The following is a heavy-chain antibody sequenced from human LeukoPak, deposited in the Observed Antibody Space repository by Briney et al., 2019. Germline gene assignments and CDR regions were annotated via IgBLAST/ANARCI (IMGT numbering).Heavy chain of an antibody. Sequence: GASVKVSCKASEYTFTGYYMHWVRQAPGQGLEWMGWINPNSGGTNYAQKFQGRVTMTRDTSISTAYMELSRLRSDDTAVYYCARGSLVGGDYGDYWGQGTLVTVSS. CDR2: INPNSGGT. D-gene: IGHD2-8*02. V-gene: IGHV1-2*02. CDR3: ARGSLVGGDYGDY. J-gene: IGHJ4*02. CDR1: EYTFTGYY.